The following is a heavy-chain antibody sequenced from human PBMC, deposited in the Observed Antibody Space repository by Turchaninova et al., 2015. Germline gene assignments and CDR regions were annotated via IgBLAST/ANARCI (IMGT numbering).Heavy chain of an antibody. CDR3: ARHYYDRSGVTDY. J-gene: IGHJ4*02. D-gene: IGHD3-22*01. V-gene: IGHV3-20*03. Sequence: GYAASVKCRFSVPRDYARNSLYWQMNSLRAEDTALYYCARHYYDRSGVTDYWGQGTLVTVSS.